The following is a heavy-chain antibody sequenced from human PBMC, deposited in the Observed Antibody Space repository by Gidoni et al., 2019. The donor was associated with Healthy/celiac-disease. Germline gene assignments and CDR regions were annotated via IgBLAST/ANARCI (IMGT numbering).Heavy chain of an antibody. CDR1: GFTFSSYS. CDR3: ARDSRSSLYFDY. D-gene: IGHD6-13*01. Sequence: EVQLVESGGGLVKPGGSLSLSCAASGFTFSSYSMNWVRQAPGKGLEWVSSISSSSSYIYYADSVKGRFTISRDNAKNSLYLQMNSLRAEDTAVYYCARDSRSSLYFDYWGQGTLVTVSS. J-gene: IGHJ4*02. CDR2: ISSSSSYI. V-gene: IGHV3-21*01.